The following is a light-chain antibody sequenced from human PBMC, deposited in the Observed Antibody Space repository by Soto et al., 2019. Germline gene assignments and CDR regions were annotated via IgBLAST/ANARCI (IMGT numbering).Light chain of an antibody. Sequence: QSVLTQPPSVSEAPRQRVTISCSGSSSNIGNNAVNLYQQLPGKAPKLLIYYDDLLPSGVSDRFSGSKSGTSASLAISGLQSEDEADYYCAAWDDSLNGVVFGGGTTVTVL. CDR2: YDD. CDR1: SSNIGNNA. J-gene: IGLJ2*01. CDR3: AAWDDSLNGVV. V-gene: IGLV1-36*01.